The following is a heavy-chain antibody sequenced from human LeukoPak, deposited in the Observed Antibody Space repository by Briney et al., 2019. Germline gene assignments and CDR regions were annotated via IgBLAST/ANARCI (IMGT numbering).Heavy chain of an antibody. V-gene: IGHV3-23*01. CDR2: ISGSGGAT. CDR3: ARGGVDYYGSGTYYLMYYFDY. CDR1: GFTFNTYG. Sequence: GGSLRLSCAASGFTFNTYGMSWVRQAPGKGLEWVSGISGSGGATYCADSVKGRFTISRDDPHNTLYLQMNSLRAEDTAVYFCARGGVDYYGSGTYYLMYYFDYWGQGALVTVSS. J-gene: IGHJ4*02. D-gene: IGHD3-10*01.